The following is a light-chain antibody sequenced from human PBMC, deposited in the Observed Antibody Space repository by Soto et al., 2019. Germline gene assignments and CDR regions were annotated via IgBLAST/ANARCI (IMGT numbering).Light chain of an antibody. CDR2: GAS. J-gene: IGKJ4*01. CDR3: QQYNNWPLT. V-gene: IGKV3D-15*01. CDR1: QSVSSSY. Sequence: EVVLTQSPDTLSLPPGERATLSCRASQSVSSSYLAWYQQKPGQAPRLLIYGASSRATGIPDRFSGSGSGTEFTLTISSLQSEDFAVYYCQQYNNWPLTFGGGTKVDIK.